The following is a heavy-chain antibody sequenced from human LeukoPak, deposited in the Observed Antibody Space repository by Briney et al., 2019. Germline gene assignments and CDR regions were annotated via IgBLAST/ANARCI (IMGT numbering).Heavy chain of an antibody. Sequence: GGSLRLSCAASGFTFSSYAMSWVRQAPGKGLEWVSAISGSGCSTYYADSVKGRFTISRDNSKNTLYLQMNSLRAEDTAVYYCAKEGPLRYFDWLPNHYYMDVWGKGTTVTVSS. J-gene: IGHJ6*03. V-gene: IGHV3-23*01. D-gene: IGHD3-9*01. CDR1: GFTFSSYA. CDR3: AKEGPLRYFDWLPNHYYMDV. CDR2: ISGSGCST.